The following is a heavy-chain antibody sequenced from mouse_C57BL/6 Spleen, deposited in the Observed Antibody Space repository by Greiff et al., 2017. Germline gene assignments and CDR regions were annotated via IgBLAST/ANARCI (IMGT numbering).Heavy chain of an antibody. J-gene: IGHJ4*01. CDR1: GYAFTNYL. CDR3: ASLCYCDYYGWDAMDY. D-gene: IGHD2-4*01. CDR2: INPGSGGT. Sequence: VQLQQSGAELVRPGTSVKVSCKASGYAFTNYLIEWVKQRPGQGLEWIGVINPGSGGTNYNEKFKGKATLTADKSSSTAYMQLSSLTSEDSAVYFDASLCYCDYYGWDAMDYWGQGTSVTVSS. V-gene: IGHV1-54*01.